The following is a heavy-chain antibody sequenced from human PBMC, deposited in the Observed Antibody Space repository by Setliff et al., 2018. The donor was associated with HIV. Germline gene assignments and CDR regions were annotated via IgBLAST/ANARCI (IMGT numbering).Heavy chain of an antibody. CDR1: GGTFSSYA. CDR2: IIPIFGTA. Sequence: AASVKVSCKASGGTFSSYAISWVRQAPGQGLEWMGGIIPIFGTANYAQKFQGRVTITADESTSTAYMGLSSLRSEDTAVYYCARGGYCSGGSCYLFDYWGQGTLVTVSS. CDR3: ARGGYCSGGSCYLFDY. J-gene: IGHJ4*02. V-gene: IGHV1-69*13. D-gene: IGHD2-15*01.